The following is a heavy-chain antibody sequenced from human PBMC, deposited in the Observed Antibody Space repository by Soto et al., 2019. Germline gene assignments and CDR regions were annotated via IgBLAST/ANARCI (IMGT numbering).Heavy chain of an antibody. CDR1: GFTFSNAW. CDR3: TTPPRVEMATIVEWSYDY. D-gene: IGHD5-12*01. Sequence: GGSLRLSCAASGFTFSNAWMSWVRQAPGKGLEWVGRIKSKTDGGTTDYAATVKGRFTISRDDSKNTLYLQMNSLKTEDTAVYYCTTPPRVEMATIVEWSYDYWGQGTLVTVSS. CDR2: IKSKTDGGTT. V-gene: IGHV3-15*01. J-gene: IGHJ4*02.